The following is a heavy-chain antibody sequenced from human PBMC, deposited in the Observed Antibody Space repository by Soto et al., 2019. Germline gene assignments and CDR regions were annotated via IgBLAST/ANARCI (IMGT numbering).Heavy chain of an antibody. Sequence: SETLSLTCSVSVGSISTGGYYWSCISQRPGKGLEWLGLIYYSGTTYLNPSLKSRIRISLDRSKNQFALNLTSVTAADTAVYYCEIDRSGGWVVNLPPILTVDYWGQRGQAT. CDR3: EIDRSGGWVVNLPPILTVDY. J-gene: IGHJ4*02. D-gene: IGHD3-10*01. CDR1: VGSISTGGYY. CDR2: IYYSGTT. V-gene: IGHV4-31*02.